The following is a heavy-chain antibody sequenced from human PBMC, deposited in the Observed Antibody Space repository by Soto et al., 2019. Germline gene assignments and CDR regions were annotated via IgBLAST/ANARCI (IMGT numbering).Heavy chain of an antibody. V-gene: IGHV3-13*01. CDR2: IGTAGDT. CDR1: GFTLSSYS. CDR3: ARARGPMDV. Sequence: GGSLRLSCAASGFTLSSYSMNWVRQAPGKGLEWVSSIGTAGDTYYPGSVKGRFTISRENAKNSLHLQMNSLRAGDTAVYYCARARGPMDVWGQGTTVTVSS. D-gene: IGHD3-10*01. J-gene: IGHJ6*02.